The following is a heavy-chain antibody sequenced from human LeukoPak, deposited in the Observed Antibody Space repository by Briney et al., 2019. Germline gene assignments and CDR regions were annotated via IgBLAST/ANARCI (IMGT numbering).Heavy chain of an antibody. CDR3: ARALPPSYYGMDV. CDR2: IYYSGST. Sequence: SETLSLTCTVSGGSVSSGSYYWSWIRQPPGKGLEWIGYIYYSGSTYYNPSLKSRVTISVDTSKNQFSLKLSSVTAADTAVYYCARALPPSYYGMDVWGQGTTVTVSS. D-gene: IGHD1-14*01. V-gene: IGHV4-61*01. CDR1: GGSVSSGSYY. J-gene: IGHJ6*02.